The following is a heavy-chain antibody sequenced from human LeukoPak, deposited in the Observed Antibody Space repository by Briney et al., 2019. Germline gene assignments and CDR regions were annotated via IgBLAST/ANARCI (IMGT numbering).Heavy chain of an antibody. D-gene: IGHD4-17*01. J-gene: IGHJ3*02. CDR1: GYTLTELS. Sequence: GASVKVSCKVSGYTLTELSMHWVRRAPGKGLEWMGGFDPEDGETIYAQKFQGRVTMTEDTSTDTAYMELSSLRSEDTAVYYCATGGADYGDYEDAFDIWGQGTMVTVSS. CDR2: FDPEDGET. CDR3: ATGGADYGDYEDAFDI. V-gene: IGHV1-24*01.